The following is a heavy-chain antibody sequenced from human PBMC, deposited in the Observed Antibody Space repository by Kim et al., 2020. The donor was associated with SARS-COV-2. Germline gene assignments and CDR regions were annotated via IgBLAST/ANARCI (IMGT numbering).Heavy chain of an antibody. CDR2: INEDGTTT. D-gene: IGHD2-21*01. CDR3: VRSRGDDALDI. CDR1: GFTFGSYW. V-gene: IGHV3-74*01. Sequence: GGSLRLSCVGAGFTFGSYWLHWVRQAPGKGLVWVSSINEDGTTTHYADSVKGRFTTSRDNSKHTLYLQMDSLRADDTAVYYCVRSRGDDALDIWGQGTTLIVSS. J-gene: IGHJ3*02.